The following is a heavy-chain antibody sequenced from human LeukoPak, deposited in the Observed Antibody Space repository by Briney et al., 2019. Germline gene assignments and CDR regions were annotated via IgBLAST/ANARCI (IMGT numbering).Heavy chain of an antibody. CDR1: GFTFSSNW. CDR2: INQDGSDT. CDR3: ARARYCSGGTCYPHFDD. Sequence: GGSLRLSCAASGFTFSSNWMSWVRQAPGKGLEWVASINQDGSDTYYVDSVKGRFTISRDNAENSLYLQMNSLRAEDTAVYYCARARYCSGGTCYPHFDDWGQGTLVTVSS. J-gene: IGHJ4*02. D-gene: IGHD2-15*01. V-gene: IGHV3-7*05.